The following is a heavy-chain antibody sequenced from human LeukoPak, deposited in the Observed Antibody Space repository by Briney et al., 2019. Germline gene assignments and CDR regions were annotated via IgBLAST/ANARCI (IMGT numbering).Heavy chain of an antibody. V-gene: IGHV3-66*01. Sequence: GGSLRLSCAASGFTVSSNYMSWVRQAPGKGLEWVSVIYSGGSTYYADSVKGRFTISRDNSKNTLYLQMNSLRAEDTAVCYCARDIRNDAFDIWGQGTMVTVSS. CDR2: IYSGGST. CDR3: ARDIRNDAFDI. J-gene: IGHJ3*02. CDR1: GFTVSSNY.